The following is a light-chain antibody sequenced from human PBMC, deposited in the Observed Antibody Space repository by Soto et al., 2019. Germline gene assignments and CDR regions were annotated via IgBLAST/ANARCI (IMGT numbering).Light chain of an antibody. CDR3: CSYESSSSYV. Sequence: QSVLTQPASVSGSPGQSITISCSGTTSDVGGYNLVSWYQQHTAKAPKLLIYEGTQRPSGVSSRFSGSKSGNTASLTISGLQAEDEAPYYCCSYESSSSYVFGTGTKVTVL. V-gene: IGLV2-23*01. CDR1: TSDVGGYNL. J-gene: IGLJ1*01. CDR2: EGT.